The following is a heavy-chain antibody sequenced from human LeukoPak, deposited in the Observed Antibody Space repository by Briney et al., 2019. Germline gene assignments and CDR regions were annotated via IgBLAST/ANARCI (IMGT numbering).Heavy chain of an antibody. CDR2: INPDNGGT. V-gene: IGHV1-2*02. CDR3: ARDPSNSGYDYLYYFDY. J-gene: IGHJ4*02. D-gene: IGHD5-12*01. CDR1: GYTFTGYY. Sequence: APVKVSCKASGYTFTGYYMHWVRQAPGQGLEWMGWINPDNGGTNYAQKFQGRVTMTRDMSISTAYMELSRLRSDDTAVYYCARDPSNSGYDYLYYFDYWGQGTLVTVSS.